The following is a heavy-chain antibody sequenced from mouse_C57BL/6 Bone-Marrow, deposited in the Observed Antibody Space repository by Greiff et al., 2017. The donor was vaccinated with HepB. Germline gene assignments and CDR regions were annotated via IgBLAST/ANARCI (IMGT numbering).Heavy chain of an antibody. CDR1: GYTFTEYT. J-gene: IGHJ2*01. Sequence: QVQLKQSGAELVKPGASVKLSCKASGYTFTEYTIHWVKQRSGQGLEWIGWFYPGSGSIKYNEKVKDKATLTADKSSSTVYMELSRLTSEDSAVYFCARHEPLDSSGYPYYFDYWGQGTTLTVSS. D-gene: IGHD3-2*02. CDR2: FYPGSGSI. V-gene: IGHV1-62-2*01. CDR3: ARHEPLDSSGYPYYFDY.